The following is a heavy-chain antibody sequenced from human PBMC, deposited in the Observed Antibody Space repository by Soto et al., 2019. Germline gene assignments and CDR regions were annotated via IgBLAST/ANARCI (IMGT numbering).Heavy chain of an antibody. CDR3: ARVRRVDYGDYLDY. J-gene: IGHJ4*02. D-gene: IGHD4-17*01. CDR2: ISSNGGST. V-gene: IGHV3-64*01. Sequence: GGSLRLSCAASGFTFSSYAMHWVRQAPGKGLEYVSAISSNGGSTYYANSVKGRFTISRDNSKNTLYLQMGSLRAEDMAVYYCARVRRVDYGDYLDYWGQGTLVTVSS. CDR1: GFTFSSYA.